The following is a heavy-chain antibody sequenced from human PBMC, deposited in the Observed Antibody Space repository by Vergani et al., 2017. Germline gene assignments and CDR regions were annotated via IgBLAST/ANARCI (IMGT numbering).Heavy chain of an antibody. J-gene: IGHJ4*02. V-gene: IGHV3-23*01. CDR2: ISGSGGST. Sequence: VQLQQWGAGLLKPSETLSLTCAVYGGSFSGYYWSWIRQPPGKGLEWVSAISGSGGSTYYADSVKGRFTISRDNSKNTLYLQMNSLRAEDTAVYYCARAYYYDSSGKGLGGHYFDYWGQGTLVTVSS. CDR3: ARAYYYDSSGKGLGGHYFDY. CDR1: GGSFSGYY. D-gene: IGHD3-22*01.